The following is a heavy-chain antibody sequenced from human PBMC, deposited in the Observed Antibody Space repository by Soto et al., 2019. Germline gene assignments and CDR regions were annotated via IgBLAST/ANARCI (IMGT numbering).Heavy chain of an antibody. V-gene: IGHV4-34*01. J-gene: IGHJ3*02. CDR2: INHSGST. D-gene: IGHD2-15*01. CDR3: ARGRRIVVVVAATLENAFDI. Sequence: SETLSLTCAVYGGSFSGYYWSWIRQPPGKGLEWIGEINHSGSTNYNPSLKSRVTISVDTSKNQFSLKLSSVTAADTAVYYCARGRRIVVVVAATLENAFDIWGQGTMVTVSS. CDR1: GGSFSGYY.